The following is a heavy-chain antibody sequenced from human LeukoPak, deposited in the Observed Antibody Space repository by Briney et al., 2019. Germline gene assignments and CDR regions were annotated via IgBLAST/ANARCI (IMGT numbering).Heavy chain of an antibody. V-gene: IGHV4-34*01. CDR2: INHSGST. CDR1: GGSFSGYC. D-gene: IGHD3-16*02. CDR3: ASGTRYNPFDY. Sequence: PSETLSLTCAVFGGSFSGYCWSCIRQTPGKGLAWIGEINHSGSTHYNPSLKSRVTISADTSKNQFSLKLSSVTAADTAVYFCASGTRYNPFDYWGQGTRVTVSS. J-gene: IGHJ4*02.